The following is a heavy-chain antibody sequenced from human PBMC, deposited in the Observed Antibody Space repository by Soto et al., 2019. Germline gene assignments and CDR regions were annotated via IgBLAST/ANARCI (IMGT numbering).Heavy chain of an antibody. V-gene: IGHV3-23*01. CDR2: ISGSGGST. D-gene: IGHD2-21*02. J-gene: IGHJ4*02. Sequence: EVQLLESGGGLVQPGGSLRLSCAASGFTFSTYAMSWVRQAPGKGLEWVSGISGSGGSTYYADSVKGRFTISRDKSKSKLDPQMDRLRAEEKAIYYCAKGQPATVTYFDSWGQGTLVTVSS. CDR1: GFTFSTYA. CDR3: AKGQPATVTYFDS.